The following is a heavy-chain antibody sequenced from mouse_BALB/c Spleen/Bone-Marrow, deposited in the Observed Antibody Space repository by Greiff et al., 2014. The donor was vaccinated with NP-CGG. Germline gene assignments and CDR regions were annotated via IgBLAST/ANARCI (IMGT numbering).Heavy chain of an antibody. V-gene: IGHV1-87*01. CDR3: ASPYGNYDAMDY. J-gene: IGHJ4*01. D-gene: IGHD2-1*01. CDR2: IYPGDGDT. CDR1: GYTFTSYW. Sequence: VQLQQSGAELARPGASVKLSCKASGYTFTSYWMQRVKQRPGQGLQWIGAIYPGDGDTRYTQKFRGKATLTADKSSNTAYVQLSSLTSEDSAVYFCASPYGNYDAMDYWGQGTSVTVSS.